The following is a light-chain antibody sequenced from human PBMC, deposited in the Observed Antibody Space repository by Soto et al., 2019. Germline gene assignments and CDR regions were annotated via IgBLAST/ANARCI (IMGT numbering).Light chain of an antibody. CDR1: QSIRNY. Sequence: DIQMTQSPSSLSASVGDRVTITCRASQSIRNYLNWYQQKPGKAPTLLIYGASTLQSGVPSRFSGSGSGTDFTLTISSLQPEDFATYYCQQSYSIPYTFGQGTKLEIK. CDR3: QQSYSIPYT. V-gene: IGKV1-39*01. CDR2: GAS. J-gene: IGKJ2*01.